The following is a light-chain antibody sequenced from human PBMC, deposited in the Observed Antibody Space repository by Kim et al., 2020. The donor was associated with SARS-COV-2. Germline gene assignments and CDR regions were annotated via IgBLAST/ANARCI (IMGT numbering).Light chain of an antibody. V-gene: IGKV1D-12*01. CDR1: QDITIW. CDR2: EAS. J-gene: IGKJ4*01. Sequence: SAFVGDRVTITCRASQDITIWFAWYQQKPGKAPKVLIYEASNFQSGVPSRFSGSGSGTDSTLTINGLQPEDFATYYCQQTHGFPLTFGGGPRWIS. CDR3: QQTHGFPLT.